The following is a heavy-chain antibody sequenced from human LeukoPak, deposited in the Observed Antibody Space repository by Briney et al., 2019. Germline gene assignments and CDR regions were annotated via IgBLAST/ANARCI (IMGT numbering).Heavy chain of an antibody. CDR1: GFTFSSYG. CDR2: IWYDGSKK. CDR3: AKDRLAGYSSSWYTDYYYYGMDV. J-gene: IGHJ6*02. V-gene: IGHV3-30*02. D-gene: IGHD6-13*01. Sequence: PRGSLRLSCAPSGFTFSSYGMHGVRQAPGKGLERVAVIWYDGSKKYYRTSVKGGFAISRDNSKNTLYLQMNSLRAEDTAVYYCAKDRLAGYSSSWYTDYYYYGMDVWGQGTTVTVSS.